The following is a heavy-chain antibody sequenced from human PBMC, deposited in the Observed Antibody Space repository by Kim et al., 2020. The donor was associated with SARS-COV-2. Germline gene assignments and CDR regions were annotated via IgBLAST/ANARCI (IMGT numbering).Heavy chain of an antibody. J-gene: IGHJ3*02. D-gene: IGHD5-12*01. CDR3: ARSRGYDFAFDI. V-gene: IGHV4-59*01. Sequence: NYNPSLKSRVTISVDTSKNQFSLKLSSVTAADTAVYYCARSRGYDFAFDIWGQGTMVTVSS.